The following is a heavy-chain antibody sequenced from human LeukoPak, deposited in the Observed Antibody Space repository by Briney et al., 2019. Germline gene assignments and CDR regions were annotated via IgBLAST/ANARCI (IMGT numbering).Heavy chain of an antibody. J-gene: IGHJ4*02. CDR3: ARGQSMYY. CDR1: GCTFINYF. D-gene: IGHD2-8*01. Sequence: ASVKVSCKASGCTFINYFISWVRQAPGQGLEWVGWISPHSHTTHYAEKVQGRVTMTTDASTTTVYMEISSLRSDDTAVYFCARGQSMYYWGQGTPVTVSS. CDR2: ISPHSHTT. V-gene: IGHV1-18*01.